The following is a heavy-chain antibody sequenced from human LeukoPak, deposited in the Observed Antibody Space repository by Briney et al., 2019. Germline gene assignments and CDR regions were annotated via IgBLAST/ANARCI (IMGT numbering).Heavy chain of an antibody. CDR3: ARDLGVPAAAIPGFDY. J-gene: IGHJ4*02. CDR2: TSAYNGNT. D-gene: IGHD2-2*01. V-gene: IGHV1-18*01. CDR1: GYTFTSYG. Sequence: ASVKVSCKASGYTFTSYGISWVRQAPGQGLEWMGWTSAYNGNTNYAQKLQGRVTMTTDTSTSTAYMELRSLRSDDTAVYYCARDLGVPAAAIPGFDYWGQGTLVTVSS.